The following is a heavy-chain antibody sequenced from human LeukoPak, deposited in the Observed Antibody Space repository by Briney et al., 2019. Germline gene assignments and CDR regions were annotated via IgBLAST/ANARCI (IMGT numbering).Heavy chain of an antibody. CDR2: ISWNSGSI. Sequence: PGGSLRLSCAASGFTFDDYAMHWVRQAPGKGLEWVSGISWNSGSIGYADSVKGRFTISRDNAKNSLHLQMNSLRAEDTALYYCAKDGAYCGGDCNYFDYWGQGTLVTVSS. J-gene: IGHJ4*02. V-gene: IGHV3-9*01. CDR3: AKDGAYCGGDCNYFDY. CDR1: GFTFDDYA. D-gene: IGHD2-21*02.